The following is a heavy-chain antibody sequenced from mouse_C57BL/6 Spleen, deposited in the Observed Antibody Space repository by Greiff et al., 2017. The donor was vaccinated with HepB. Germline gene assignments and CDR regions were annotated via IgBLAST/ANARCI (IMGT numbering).Heavy chain of an antibody. CDR1: GYTFTSYW. CDR2: IDPSDSET. J-gene: IGHJ3*01. Sequence: QVQLQQPGAELVRPGSSVKLSCKASGYTFTSYWMHWVKQRPIQGLEWIGNIDPSDSETHYNQKFKDKATLTVDKSSSTAYMQLSSLTSEDSAVYYCAIYYGNYPWFAYWGQGTLVTVSA. D-gene: IGHD2-1*01. V-gene: IGHV1-52*01. CDR3: AIYYGNYPWFAY.